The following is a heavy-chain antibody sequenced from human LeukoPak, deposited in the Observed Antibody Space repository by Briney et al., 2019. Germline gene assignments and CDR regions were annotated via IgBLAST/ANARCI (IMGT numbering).Heavy chain of an antibody. CDR2: IYYSGNT. V-gene: IGHV4-39*07. J-gene: IGHJ3*02. D-gene: IGHD3-3*01. CDR1: GGSISSSSYY. CDR3: AREGIFGVVIILHDAFDI. Sequence: PSETLSLTCTVSGGSISSSSYYWGWIRQPPGKGLEWIGSIYYSGNTYYNPSLKSRVTISEDTSKNQFSLKLSSVTAADTAVYYCAREGIFGVVIILHDAFDIWGQGTMVTVSS.